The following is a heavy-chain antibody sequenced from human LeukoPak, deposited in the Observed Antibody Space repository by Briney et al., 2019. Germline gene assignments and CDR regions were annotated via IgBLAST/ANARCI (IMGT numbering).Heavy chain of an antibody. J-gene: IGHJ3*02. CDR1: GFTFTNFA. D-gene: IGHD6-13*01. V-gene: IGHV3-23*01. Sequence: GGSLRLSCAASGFTFTNFAMNWVRQAPGKGLEWVSGVSGSGGRTYYAESVKGRFTISRDNAKNSLYLQMNSLRAEDTAVYYCAREIGGSSWWIAFDIWGQGTMVTVSS. CDR2: VSGSGGRT. CDR3: AREIGGSSWWIAFDI.